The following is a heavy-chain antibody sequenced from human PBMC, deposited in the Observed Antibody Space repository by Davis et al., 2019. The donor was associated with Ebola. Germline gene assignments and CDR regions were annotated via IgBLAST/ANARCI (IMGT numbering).Heavy chain of an antibody. D-gene: IGHD2-15*01. J-gene: IGHJ4*02. V-gene: IGHV3-23*01. CDR1: EFTFSSYA. CDR3: AKCSGATCYHPVDH. CDR2: ISGSGGTT. Sequence: PGGSLRLSCAASEFTFSSYAMTWVRQAPGKGLEWVSCISGSGGTTYYADSLKGRFTISRDNSQNTLYLQMSSLRAEDTSVYYCAKCSGATCYHPVDHWGQGTLVTVSS.